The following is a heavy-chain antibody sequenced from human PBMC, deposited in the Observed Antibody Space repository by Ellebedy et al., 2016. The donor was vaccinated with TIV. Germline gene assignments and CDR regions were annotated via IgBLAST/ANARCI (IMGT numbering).Heavy chain of an antibody. CDR1: GFTFSDYY. D-gene: IGHD3-10*01. V-gene: IGHV3-11*04. J-gene: IGHJ3*02. CDR2: ISSSGSTI. Sequence: GESLKISXAASGFTFSDYYMSWIRQAPGKGLEWVSYISSSGSTIYYADSVKGRFTISRDNAKSSLYLQMNSLRAEDTAVYYCAKDRGDGLRNDAFDIWGQGTMVTVSS. CDR3: AKDRGDGLRNDAFDI.